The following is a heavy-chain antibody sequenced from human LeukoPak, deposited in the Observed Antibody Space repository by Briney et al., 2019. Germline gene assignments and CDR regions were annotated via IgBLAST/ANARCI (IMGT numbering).Heavy chain of an antibody. CDR3: SKGSRGYFVDL. CDR2: ISNDGGGT. V-gene: IGHV3-23*01. Sequence: PGGSLRLSCAASGFIFNNYGLIWVRQAPGKGLEWVSAISNDGGGTNYADSVKGRFTISRDNPKNTLFLQMNSLRAEVTALDYCSKGSRGYFVDLWGQGTLVTVSS. D-gene: IGHD3-22*01. J-gene: IGHJ5*02. CDR1: GFIFNNYG.